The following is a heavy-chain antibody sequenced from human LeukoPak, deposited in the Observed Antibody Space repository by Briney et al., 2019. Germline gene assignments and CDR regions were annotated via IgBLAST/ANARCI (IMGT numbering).Heavy chain of an antibody. CDR2: ISGSGGST. CDR3: AKPLRDSGSFNYPYFDY. V-gene: IGHV3-23*01. CDR1: GFTFSNYA. D-gene: IGHD3-10*01. Sequence: GGSLRLSCAASGFTFSNYAMNWVRQAPGKGLEWVSAISGSGGSTSYADSVRGRFTISRDNSNNMLYLQMNSLRAEDTAVYYCAKPLRDSGSFNYPYFDYWGQGTLVTVSS. J-gene: IGHJ4*01.